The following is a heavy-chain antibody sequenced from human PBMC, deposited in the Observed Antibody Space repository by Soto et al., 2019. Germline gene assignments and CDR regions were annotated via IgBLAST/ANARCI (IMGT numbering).Heavy chain of an antibody. Sequence: GGSLRLSCAASGFTFSSYAMHWVRQAPGKGLEWVAVISYDGSNKYYADSVKGRFTISRDNSKNTLYLQMNSLRAEDTAVYYCAREVVGWNDYPLTYYYYYYGMDVWGQGTTVTVSS. D-gene: IGHD1-1*01. CDR1: GFTFSSYA. CDR3: AREVVGWNDYPLTYYYYYYGMDV. CDR2: ISYDGSNK. V-gene: IGHV3-30*04. J-gene: IGHJ6*02.